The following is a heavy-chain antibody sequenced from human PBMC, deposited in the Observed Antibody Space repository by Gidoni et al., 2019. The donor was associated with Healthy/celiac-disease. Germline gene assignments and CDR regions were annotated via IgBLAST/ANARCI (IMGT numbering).Heavy chain of an antibody. D-gene: IGHD5-18*01. J-gene: IGHJ5*02. CDR3: ALRVGVDTAMVRGS. Sequence: EVQLLESGGGLVQPGGSLRLYCAASGFTFSSYAMRWVRQAPGKGLEWVSAISGSGGSTYYADSVKGRFTISRDNSKNTLYLQMNSLRAEDTAVYYCALRVGVDTAMVRGSWGQGTLVTVSS. V-gene: IGHV3-23*01. CDR1: GFTFSSYA. CDR2: ISGSGGST.